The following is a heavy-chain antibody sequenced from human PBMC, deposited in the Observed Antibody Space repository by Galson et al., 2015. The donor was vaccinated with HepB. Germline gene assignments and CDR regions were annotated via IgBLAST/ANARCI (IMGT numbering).Heavy chain of an antibody. CDR2: IKSKTDGGTT. V-gene: IGHV3-15*01. D-gene: IGHD3-22*01. Sequence: SLRLSCAASGFTFSNAWMSWVRQAPGKGLEWVGRIKSKTDGGTTDYAAPVKGRFTISRDDSKNTLYLQMNSLKAEDTAVYYCTTGGSGYYPIDYWGQGTLVTVSS. CDR3: TTGGSGYYPIDY. CDR1: GFTFSNAW. J-gene: IGHJ4*02.